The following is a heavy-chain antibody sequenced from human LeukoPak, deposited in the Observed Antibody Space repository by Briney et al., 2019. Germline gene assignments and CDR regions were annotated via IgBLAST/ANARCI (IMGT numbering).Heavy chain of an antibody. J-gene: IGHJ4*02. Sequence: GGSLRLSCAASGFTVSSNYMSWVRQAPGKGLEWVSVIYSGGSTYYADSVKGRFTISRDNSKNTLYLQMNSLRAEDTAVYYCARGATWWEILNWGQGTLVTVSS. CDR2: IYSGGST. CDR3: ARGATWWEILN. D-gene: IGHD1-26*01. CDR1: GFTVSSNY. V-gene: IGHV3-53*01.